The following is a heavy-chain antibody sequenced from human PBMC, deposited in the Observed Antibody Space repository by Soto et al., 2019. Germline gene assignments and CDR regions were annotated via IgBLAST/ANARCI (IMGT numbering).Heavy chain of an antibody. D-gene: IGHD3-10*01. V-gene: IGHV3-21*01. CDR2: ISSSSSYI. CDR3: AREVWFGELLDWFDP. Sequence: PGGSLRLSCAASGFTFSSYSMNWVRQAPGKGLEWVSSISSSSSYIYYADSVKGRFTISRDNAKNSLYLQMNSLRAEDTAVYYCAREVWFGELLDWFDPWGQGTLVTVSS. CDR1: GFTFSSYS. J-gene: IGHJ5*02.